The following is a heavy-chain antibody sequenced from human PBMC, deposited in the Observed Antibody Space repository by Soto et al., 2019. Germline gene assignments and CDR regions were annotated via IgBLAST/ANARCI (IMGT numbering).Heavy chain of an antibody. J-gene: IGHJ4*02. V-gene: IGHV3-23*01. CDR1: GGSISPYY. D-gene: IGHD3-22*01. CDR3: AKDRVPNDSSGYYSILTDS. Sequence: ETLSLTCTVSGGSISPYYWSWIRQPPGKGLEWVSAISYNGGGTYYVDSVKGRFTVSRDNSKNTLYLQMHSLRAEDTAVYYCAKDRVPNDSSGYYSILTDSWGQGTVVTVSS. CDR2: ISYNGGGT.